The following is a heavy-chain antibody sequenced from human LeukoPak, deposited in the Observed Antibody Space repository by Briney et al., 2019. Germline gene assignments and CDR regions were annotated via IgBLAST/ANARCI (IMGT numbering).Heavy chain of an antibody. CDR1: GGSISHGYW. CDR3: ARNADYCLDY. V-gene: IGHV4-4*02. J-gene: IGHJ4*02. CDR2: IHHTGST. D-gene: IGHD4/OR15-4a*01. Sequence: SGALSLTCAVSGGSISHGYWWSWVRQPPGKGLEWIGEIHHTGSTGYNPSLKSRVTISVDKSKNQFSLKLSSVTAADTAMYYCARNADYCLDYWGQGTLVTVSS.